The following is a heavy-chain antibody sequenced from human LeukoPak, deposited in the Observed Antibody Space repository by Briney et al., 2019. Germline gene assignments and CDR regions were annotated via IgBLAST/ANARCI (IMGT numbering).Heavy chain of an antibody. V-gene: IGHV3-23*01. CDR1: GFTFSSYW. CDR2: ISGSGGST. D-gene: IGHD2-2*01. J-gene: IGHJ6*03. Sequence: PGRSLRLSCAASGFTFSSYWMSWVRQAPGKGLEWVSAISGSGGSTYYADSVKGRFTISRDNSKNTLYLQMNSLRAEDTAVYYCAKAYGQLLYYYYYYMDVWGKGTTVTVSS. CDR3: AKAYGQLLYYYYYYMDV.